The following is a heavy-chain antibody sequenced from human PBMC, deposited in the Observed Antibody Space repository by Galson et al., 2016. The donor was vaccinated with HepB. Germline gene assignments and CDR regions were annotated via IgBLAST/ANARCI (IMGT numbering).Heavy chain of an antibody. CDR3: ARDLGPYCSGGSCYGMDV. J-gene: IGHJ6*02. D-gene: IGHD2-15*01. CDR1: GFTFTNYG. Sequence: SLRLSCAVSGFTFTNYGMHWVRQAPGKGLEWVAVMSYDETNKYYADSVKGRFTISRDNSKNQLFPQMNSLRAEDAAVYYCARDLGPYCSGGSCYGMDVWGQGTTVTVSS. CDR2: MSYDETNK. V-gene: IGHV3-30*03.